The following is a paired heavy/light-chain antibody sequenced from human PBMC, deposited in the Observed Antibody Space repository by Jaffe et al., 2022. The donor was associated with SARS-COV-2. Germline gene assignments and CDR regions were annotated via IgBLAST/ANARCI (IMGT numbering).Heavy chain of an antibody. J-gene: IGHJ4*02. CDR2: INHSGST. D-gene: IGHD2-2*01. V-gene: IGHV4-34*01. Sequence: QVQLQQWGAGLLKPSETLSLTCAVYGGSFSGYYWSWIRQPPGKGLEWIGEINHSGSTNYNPSLKSRVTISVDTSKNQFSLKLSSVTAADTAVYYCARGVGTGIIVVVPAAKIATFDYWGQGTLVTVSS. CDR3: ARGVGTGIIVVVPAAKIATFDY. CDR1: GGSFSGYY.
Light chain of an antibody. J-gene: IGLJ3*02. CDR3: AAWDDSLNGQGV. V-gene: IGLV1-44*01. CDR2: SNN. CDR1: SSNIGSNT. Sequence: QSVLTQPPSASGTPGQRVTISCSGSSSNIGSNTVNWYQQLPGTAPKLLIYSNNQRPSGVPDRFSGSKSGTSASLAISGLQSEDEADYYCAAWDDSLNGQGVFGGGTKLTVL.